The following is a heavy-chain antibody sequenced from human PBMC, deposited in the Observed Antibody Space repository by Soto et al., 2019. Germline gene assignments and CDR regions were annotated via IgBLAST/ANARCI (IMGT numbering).Heavy chain of an antibody. D-gene: IGHD3-10*01. CDR3: ARGSGSYYMGYYGMDV. CDR2: MSYDGSNK. CDR1: GFTFSSYT. Sequence: QVQLVESGGGVVQPGRSLRLSCADSGFTFSSYTMHWVRQAPGKGLEWVALMSYDGSNKYYADSVKGRFTISRDNSKNTLYLQMNSLRAEDTAVYYCARGSGSYYMGYYGMDVWGQGTTVTVSS. V-gene: IGHV3-30-3*01. J-gene: IGHJ6*02.